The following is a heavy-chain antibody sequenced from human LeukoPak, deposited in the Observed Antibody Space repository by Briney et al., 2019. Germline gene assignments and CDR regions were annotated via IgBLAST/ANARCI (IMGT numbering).Heavy chain of an antibody. CDR1: GGSISSSNW. Sequence: SETLSLTCAVSGGSISSSNWWSWVRQPPGKGLEWIGEIYHSGSANYNPSLKSRVTISVDKSKNQFSLKLSSVTAADTAVYYCAKDLIGAVAGFDYWGQGTLVTVSS. CDR2: IYHSGSA. V-gene: IGHV4-4*02. D-gene: IGHD6-19*01. J-gene: IGHJ4*02. CDR3: AKDLIGAVAGFDY.